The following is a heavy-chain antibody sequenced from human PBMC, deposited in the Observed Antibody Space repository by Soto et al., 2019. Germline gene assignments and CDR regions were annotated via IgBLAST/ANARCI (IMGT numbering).Heavy chain of an antibody. V-gene: IGHV3-33*01. D-gene: IGHD3-3*01. CDR1: GFTFSSYG. J-gene: IGHJ6*02. Sequence: GGSLGLSCAASGFTFSSYGMHWVRQAPGKGLEWVAVIWYDGSNKYYADSVKGRFTISRDNSKNTLYLQMNSLRAEDTAVYYCARPLFGVVTTLDYYYGMDVWGQGTTVTVSS. CDR2: IWYDGSNK. CDR3: ARPLFGVVTTLDYYYGMDV.